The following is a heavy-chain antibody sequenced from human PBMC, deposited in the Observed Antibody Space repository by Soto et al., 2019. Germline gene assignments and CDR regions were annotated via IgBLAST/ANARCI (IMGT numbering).Heavy chain of an antibody. J-gene: IGHJ3*02. V-gene: IGHV3-23*01. D-gene: IGHD6-19*01. CDR2: ISGSGGST. Sequence: GGSLRLSCAASGFTFSSYAMSWVRQAPGKGLEWVSAISGSGGSTYYADSVKGRFTISRDNSKNTLYLQMNSLRAEDTAVYYCAKDLTAVAGYTPANAFDIWGQGTMVTVSS. CDR1: GFTFSSYA. CDR3: AKDLTAVAGYTPANAFDI.